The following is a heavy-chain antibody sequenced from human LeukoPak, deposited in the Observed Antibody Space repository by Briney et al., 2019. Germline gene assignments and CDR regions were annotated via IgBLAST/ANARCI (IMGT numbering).Heavy chain of an antibody. CDR3: ARVQGVCNSTTCFVGNADV. Sequence: GGSVRLSCLGSGCMYRHYRMNGVGQSPGKGLEGVSDINSRGRTRFYADSVQGRLTVSRDNAKNSLFLQMNGLRDDETAMYYCARVQGVCNSTTCFVGNADVWGKGTTVIVSS. J-gene: IGHJ6*04. D-gene: IGHD2/OR15-2a*01. CDR2: INSRGRTR. CDR1: GCMYRHYR. V-gene: IGHV3-48*02.